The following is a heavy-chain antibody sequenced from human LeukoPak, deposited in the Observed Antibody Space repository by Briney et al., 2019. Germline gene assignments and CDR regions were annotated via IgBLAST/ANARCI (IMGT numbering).Heavy chain of an antibody. D-gene: IGHD6-19*01. CDR2: LSDSGGNT. V-gene: IGHV3-23*01. Sequence: PSGTLSLTCAVSGTSISLSNWWTWVRQAPGEGLEWVSGLSDSGGNTIYADSVKGRFTISRDNSKNTLFLQMNSLRAEDTAVYYCAKEFSGGWSFDYWGQGTLVTVSS. CDR1: GTSISLSNW. CDR3: AKEFSGGWSFDY. J-gene: IGHJ4*02.